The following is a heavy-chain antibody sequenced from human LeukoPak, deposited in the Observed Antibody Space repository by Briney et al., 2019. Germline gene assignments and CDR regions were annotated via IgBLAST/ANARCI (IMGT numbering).Heavy chain of an antibody. CDR2: IRDSGVGT. V-gene: IGHV3-23*01. D-gene: IGHD2-2*01. CDR3: ARGDVVVVSWFDP. CDR1: GFTFSTYA. Sequence: GGSLRLSCAASGFTFSTYAMSWVRQAPGKGLEWVSAIRDSGVGTYYADSVRGRFTISRDNSKNTMFLQMNSLRAEDTAVYYCARGDVVVVSWFDPWGQGTLVTVSS. J-gene: IGHJ5*02.